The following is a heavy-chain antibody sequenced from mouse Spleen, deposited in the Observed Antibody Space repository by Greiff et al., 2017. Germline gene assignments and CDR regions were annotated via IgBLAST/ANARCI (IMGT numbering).Heavy chain of an antibody. J-gene: IGHJ3*01. CDR1: GFNIKDDY. V-gene: IGHV14-4*01. CDR2: IYPENGDT. D-gene: IGHD2-4*01. Sequence: EVQGVESGAELVRPGASVKLSCTASGFNIKDDYMHWVKQRPEQGLEWIGWIYPENGDTEYASKFQGKATITADTSSNTAYLQLSSLTSEDTAVYYCTTYDYETPYWGQGTLVTVSA. CDR3: TTYDYETPY.